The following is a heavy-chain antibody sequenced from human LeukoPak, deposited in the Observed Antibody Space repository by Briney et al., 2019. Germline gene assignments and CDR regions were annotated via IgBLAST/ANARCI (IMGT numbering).Heavy chain of an antibody. D-gene: IGHD3-3*01. CDR1: GGSISSYY. V-gene: IGHV4-59*01. CDR2: IYYSGST. CDR3: ARLPYDFWSGPRYYMDV. J-gene: IGHJ6*03. Sequence: SETLSLTCTVSGGSISSYYWSWIRQPPGKGLEWIGYIYYSGSTNYNPSLKSRVTISVDTSKNQFSLKLSSVTAADTAVYYCARLPYDFWSGPRYYMDVWGEGTAVTVSS.